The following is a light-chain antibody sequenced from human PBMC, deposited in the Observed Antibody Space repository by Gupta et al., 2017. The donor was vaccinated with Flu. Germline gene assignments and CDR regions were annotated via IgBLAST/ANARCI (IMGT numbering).Light chain of an antibody. Sequence: IVMTQSPATLSVSPGERATLPCRASQSIRTSLAWYQQRPGQAPRLLIYGASTRATDIPARFSGSGSGTEFTLTISSLRSEDFAIYYCQHYSNWPPWTFGRGTKVEIK. CDR1: QSIRTS. CDR2: GAS. V-gene: IGKV3-15*01. J-gene: IGKJ1*01. CDR3: QHYSNWPPWT.